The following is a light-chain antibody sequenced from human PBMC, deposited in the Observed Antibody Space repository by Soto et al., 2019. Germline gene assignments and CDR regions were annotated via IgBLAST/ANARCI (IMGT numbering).Light chain of an antibody. CDR2: DSY. J-gene: IGKJ5*01. V-gene: IGKV1-39*01. Sequence: DVQMTQSPSTLSASVGDSVTITCRASQSVNNWLAWYQQKPGKAPRLLIFDSYKLESGVPSRFSGSGSGTDFTLTISSLQPEDFATYYCQQSYSTPFTFGQGTRLEIK. CDR3: QQSYSTPFT. CDR1: QSVNNW.